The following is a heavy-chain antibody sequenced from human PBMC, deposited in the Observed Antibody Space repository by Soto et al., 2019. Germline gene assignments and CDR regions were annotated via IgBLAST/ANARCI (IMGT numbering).Heavy chain of an antibody. CDR2: ISYDGSNK. CDR1: GFTFSSYA. CDR3: ARVPIFGVFLGFVYHYGMDV. Sequence: GGSLRLSCAASGFTFSSYAMHWVRQAPGKGLEWVAVISYDGSNKYYADSVKGRFTISRDNSKNTLYLQMNSLRAEDTAVYYCARVPIFGVFLGFVYHYGMDVWGQGTTVTVSS. D-gene: IGHD3-3*01. V-gene: IGHV3-30-3*01. J-gene: IGHJ6*02.